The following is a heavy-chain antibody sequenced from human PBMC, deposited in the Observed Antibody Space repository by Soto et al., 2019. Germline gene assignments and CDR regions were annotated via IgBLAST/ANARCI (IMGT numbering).Heavy chain of an antibody. D-gene: IGHD4-17*01. Sequence: QVQLQESGPGLVKPSETLSLTCTVSGGSISSYYWSWIRQPPRKGLEWIGYIYYSGGTNYNPSRKSRVTISVSTSKTQFSLKLSSVTAADTAVYYCARRYGDYFDFWGQGTLVTVSS. CDR3: ARRYGDYFDF. CDR1: GGSISSYY. CDR2: IYYSGGT. J-gene: IGHJ4*02. V-gene: IGHV4-59*08.